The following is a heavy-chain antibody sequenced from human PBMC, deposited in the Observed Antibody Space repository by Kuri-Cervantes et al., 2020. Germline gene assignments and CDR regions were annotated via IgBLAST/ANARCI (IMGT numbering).Heavy chain of an antibody. CDR1: GGSISSSSYY. D-gene: IGHD2-15*01. CDR3: ARLLKGYYYFDY. V-gene: IGHV4-39*01. J-gene: IGHJ4*02. Sequence: ESLKISCTVSGGSISSSSYYWGWIRQPPGKGLEWIGSIYYSGSTYYNPSLKSRVTISVDTSKTQFSLKLSSVTAADTAVYYCARLLKGYYYFDYWGQGTLVTAPQ. CDR2: IYYSGST.